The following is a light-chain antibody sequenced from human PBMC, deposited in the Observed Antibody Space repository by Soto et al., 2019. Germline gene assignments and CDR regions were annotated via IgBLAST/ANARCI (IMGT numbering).Light chain of an antibody. CDR1: QSLSRW. Sequence: DIQMTQSPSTLSASVGDRVTITCRASQSLSRWLAWSQQKPGKAPKLLLYDASSLKSGVPSRFSGSGSGTEITISINSLQPDYFTTYYCQQYNSYWTFGQATKWEIK. V-gene: IGKV1-5*01. J-gene: IGKJ1*01. CDR3: QQYNSYWT. CDR2: DAS.